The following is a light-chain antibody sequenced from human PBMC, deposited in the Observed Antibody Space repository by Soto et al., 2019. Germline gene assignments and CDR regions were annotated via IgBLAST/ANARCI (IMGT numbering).Light chain of an antibody. V-gene: IGLV2-8*01. CDR2: GVS. Sequence: QSALTQPPSASGSPGQSVTISCTGTSSDVGGYDYVSWYQQHPGKAPKLMIYGVSKRPSGVPDRFSGSKSGNTASLTVSGLQAEDEADYYCSSYINTNTLVFAGGTKLTVL. J-gene: IGLJ2*01. CDR1: SSDVGGYDY. CDR3: SSYINTNTLV.